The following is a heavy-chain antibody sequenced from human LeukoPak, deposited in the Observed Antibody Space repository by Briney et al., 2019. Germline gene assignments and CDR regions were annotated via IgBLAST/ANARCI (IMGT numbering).Heavy chain of an antibody. CDR2: IYYSGST. D-gene: IGHD6-19*01. CDR1: GGSISTYY. Sequence: PSETLTLTCTVSGGSISTYYWSWIRQPPGKGLEWIGYIYYSGSTNYNPSLKSRVTISVDTSKNQFSLKLNSVTAADTAVYYCARDSRGIAVAGTRWFDPWGQGTLVTVSS. J-gene: IGHJ5*02. V-gene: IGHV4-59*12. CDR3: ARDSRGIAVAGTRWFDP.